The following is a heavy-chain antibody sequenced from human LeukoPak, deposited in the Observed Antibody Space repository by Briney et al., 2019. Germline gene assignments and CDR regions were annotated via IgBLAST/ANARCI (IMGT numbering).Heavy chain of an antibody. J-gene: IGHJ5*02. V-gene: IGHV3-20*04. D-gene: IGHD6-13*01. CDR1: GFTFDDYG. CDR2: INWNGGST. Sequence: PGGSLRLSCAASGFTFDDYGLSWVRQAPGKGLEWVSGINWNGGSTGYADSVKGRFTISRDNAKNSLYLQMNSLRAEDTALYYCARDIVAAGFNWFDPWGQGTLVTVSS. CDR3: ARDIVAAGFNWFDP.